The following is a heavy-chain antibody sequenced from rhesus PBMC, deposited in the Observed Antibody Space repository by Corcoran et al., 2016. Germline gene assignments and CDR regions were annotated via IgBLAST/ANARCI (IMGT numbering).Heavy chain of an antibody. V-gene: IGHV4-80*01. J-gene: IGHJ4*01. Sequence: QVQLQESGPGLVKPSETLSLTCAASGGSFSSYWWSWILQPPGTGLEWIGEINGNSGSTNYNPSLRSRVTLSKDASQTQFSLKLSSVTAADTAVYYCARDRAGAAGNFDYWGQGVLVTVSS. CDR1: GGSFSSYW. CDR2: INGNSGST. D-gene: IGHD6-25*01. CDR3: ARDRAGAAGNFDY.